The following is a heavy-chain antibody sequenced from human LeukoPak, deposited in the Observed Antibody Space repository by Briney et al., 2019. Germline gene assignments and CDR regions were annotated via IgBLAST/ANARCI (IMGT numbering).Heavy chain of an antibody. V-gene: IGHV2-5*02. J-gene: IGHJ3*01. CDR1: GFSLSTSGVG. D-gene: IGHD4-17*01. CDR3: AHLGYVDYPTDDAFDV. Sequence: SGPTLVNPTQTLTLTCTFSGFSLSTSGVGVGWIRQPPGKALEWLALIYWDDDKFYSASLKSRLTITKDTSKNQVVLTMTNMDPVDTATYYCAHLGYVDYPTDDAFDVWGQGTMVTVSS. CDR2: IYWDDDK.